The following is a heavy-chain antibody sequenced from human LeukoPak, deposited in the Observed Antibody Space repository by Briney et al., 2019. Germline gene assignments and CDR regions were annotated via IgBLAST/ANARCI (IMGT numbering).Heavy chain of an antibody. CDR3: ARDWGQLPDY. CDR1: GFTFSSHG. Sequence: GGSLRLSCAASGFTFSSHGMHWVHQAPGKGLEWVAVIWYDGSNKYYADSVKGRFTISRDNSKNTLYLQMNSLRAEDTAVYYCARDWGQLPDYWGQGTLVTVSS. D-gene: IGHD2-2*01. J-gene: IGHJ4*02. CDR2: IWYDGSNK. V-gene: IGHV3-33*01.